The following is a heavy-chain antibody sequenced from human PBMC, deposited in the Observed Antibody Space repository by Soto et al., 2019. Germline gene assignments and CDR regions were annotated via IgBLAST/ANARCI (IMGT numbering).Heavy chain of an antibody. J-gene: IGHJ6*02. Sequence: SETLSLTCTVSVGSISTYYWSWIRQPPGKGLEWIGYIYYSGSTNYNPSLKSRVTISVDTSKNQFSLKLSSVTAADTAVYYCARGDYYYYGMDVWGQGTTVTVSS. CDR3: ARGDYYYYGMDV. CDR2: IYYSGST. CDR1: VGSISTYY. V-gene: IGHV4-59*01.